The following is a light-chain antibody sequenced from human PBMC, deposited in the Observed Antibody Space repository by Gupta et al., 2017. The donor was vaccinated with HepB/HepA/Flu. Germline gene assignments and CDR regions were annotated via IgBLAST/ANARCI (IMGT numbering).Light chain of an antibody. CDR2: EVS. CDR1: SSDVGGYNY. J-gene: IGLJ2*01. Sequence: QSALTQPPSASGSPGQSVTISCTGTSSDVGGYNYVSWYQQHPGTAPKLMIYEVSKPPPGVPDRFSGSKSGTTAPPTVAGLQAEDDDYYYCTSYTGSNVVFGGGTKLTVL. V-gene: IGLV2-8*01. CDR3: TSYTGSNVV.